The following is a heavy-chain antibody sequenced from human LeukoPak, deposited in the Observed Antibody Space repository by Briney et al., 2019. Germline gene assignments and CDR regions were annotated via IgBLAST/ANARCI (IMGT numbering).Heavy chain of an antibody. V-gene: IGHV1-18*01. D-gene: IGHD3-9*01. Sequence: ASVKVSCKASGYTFTSYGISWVRQAPGQGPEWMGWISAYNGNTNYAQKLQGRVTMTTDTSTSTAYMELRSLRSDDTAVYYCARGYYDILTGYPGSYFDYWGQGTLVTVSS. CDR2: ISAYNGNT. CDR3: ARGYYDILTGYPGSYFDY. J-gene: IGHJ4*02. CDR1: GYTFTSYG.